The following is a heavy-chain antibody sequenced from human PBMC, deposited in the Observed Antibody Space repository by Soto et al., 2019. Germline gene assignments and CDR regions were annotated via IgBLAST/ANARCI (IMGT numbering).Heavy chain of an antibody. D-gene: IGHD3-3*02. Sequence: QLQLLQSGAEVKKPGASAKVSCKGSGYTFIDYYICWVRQAAGQGLEWIGWMNPKSGNTGYAQKCQGRVTMTRDTSICTAYMELRSLPSDDAAVYYCARTRVYSISPDNWYLDLWGRGSLLTVSS. CDR2: MNPKSGNT. CDR1: GYTFIDYY. CDR3: ARTRVYSISPDNWYLDL. J-gene: IGHJ2*01. V-gene: IGHV1-8*01.